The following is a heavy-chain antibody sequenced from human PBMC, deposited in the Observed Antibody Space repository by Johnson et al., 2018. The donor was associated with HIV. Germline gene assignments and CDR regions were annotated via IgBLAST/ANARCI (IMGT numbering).Heavy chain of an antibody. D-gene: IGHD3-22*01. Sequence: QVHLVESGGGVVQPGGSLRLSCAASGFTFSSYGMHWVRQAPGKGLEWVAFIRYDGSNKYYADSVKGRFTISRDNSKNTLYLQMNSLRAEDTAVYYFARGRYYDSSGYLGEDAFEIWGQGTMVTVSS. J-gene: IGHJ3*02. CDR3: ARGRYYDSSGYLGEDAFEI. CDR2: IRYDGSNK. CDR1: GFTFSSYG. V-gene: IGHV3-30*02.